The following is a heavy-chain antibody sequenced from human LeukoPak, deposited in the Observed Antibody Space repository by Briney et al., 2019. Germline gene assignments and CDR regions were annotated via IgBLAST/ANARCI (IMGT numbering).Heavy chain of an antibody. CDR2: ISWNSGNK. D-gene: IGHD1-26*01. J-gene: IGHJ3*01. CDR1: GFTFDDYS. CDR3: AKDRRSGSYHQPAFDF. V-gene: IGHV3-9*01. Sequence: PGRSLRLSCSASGFTFDDYSMHWVRNTPGQGLEWVSGISWNSGNKDYADSVKGRFTISRDNAKNSLYLQMNSLRDEDTAFYYCAKDRRSGSYHQPAFDFWGQGTLVTVSS.